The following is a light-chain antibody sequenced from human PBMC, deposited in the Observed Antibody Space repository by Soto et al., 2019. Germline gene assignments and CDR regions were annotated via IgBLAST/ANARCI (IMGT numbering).Light chain of an antibody. CDR2: EDS. J-gene: IGLJ3*02. CDR3: CSYAGSRTSWV. V-gene: IGLV2-23*01. CDR1: SSDAGNYNF. Sequence: QSALTQPASVSGSPGQSITISFTGTSSDAGNYNFVSWYQQHPGKAPKVIIYEDSTPPSGVSNRISGSKSGNTASLTISGLQAEDEADYYCCSYAGSRTSWVFGGGTKLTVL.